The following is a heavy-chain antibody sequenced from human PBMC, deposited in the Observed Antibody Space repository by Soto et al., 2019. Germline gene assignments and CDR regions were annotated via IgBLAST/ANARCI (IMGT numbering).Heavy chain of an antibody. CDR2: IMPISRTA. CDR3: ARERLRAQLGRNYYYFMDV. Sequence: QVQVVQSRAEVKKPGSSVKVSCKTSGGTFSTSAISWVRQAPGQGLQWMGGIMPISRTADYPQKFQGRPTISADESLSTAFSELSSLRSDDTAVYYCARERLRAQLGRNYYYFMDVLGPGTTVTVTS. D-gene: IGHD2-15*01. CDR1: GGTFSTSA. J-gene: IGHJ6*02. V-gene: IGHV1-69*12.